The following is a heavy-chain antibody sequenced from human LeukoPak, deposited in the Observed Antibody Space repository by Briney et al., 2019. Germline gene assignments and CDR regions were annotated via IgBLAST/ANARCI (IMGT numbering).Heavy chain of an antibody. D-gene: IGHD5-18*01. Sequence: GGSLRLSCAASGFTFSFYAMSWVRHAPGKGLEGVSIISGSGSSTYYADSVKGRFTISRDNSKTTLYLQMSSLRGEDTAVYYCAKGYSYGAYYYYGIDVWGQGTTVTVSS. CDR2: ISGSGSST. V-gene: IGHV3-23*01. CDR1: GFTFSFYA. CDR3: AKGYSYGAYYYYGIDV. J-gene: IGHJ6*02.